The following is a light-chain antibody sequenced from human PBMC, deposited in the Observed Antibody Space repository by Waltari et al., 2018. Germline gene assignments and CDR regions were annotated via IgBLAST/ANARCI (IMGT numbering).Light chain of an antibody. J-gene: IGLJ2*01. CDR2: GGN. CDR1: WSNIGAGLA. V-gene: IGLV1-40*01. Sequence: QSVLTQPPSVSGAPGQRVTISCTGSWSNIGAGLAVHWYQQLPGKATTLLVCGGNDRAPVVPDRVFGTKSGTSASLAIPGLQPEEGADYYCQSYDTSLGVVFGGGTKLTVL. CDR3: QSYDTSLGVV.